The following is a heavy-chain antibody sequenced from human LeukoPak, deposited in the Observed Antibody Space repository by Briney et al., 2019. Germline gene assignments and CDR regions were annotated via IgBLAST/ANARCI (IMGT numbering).Heavy chain of an antibody. CDR2: IYYSGST. CDR3: ARDYGDYVDAFDI. CDR1: GSCISSSSYY. V-gene: IGHV4-39*01. J-gene: IGHJ3*02. Sequence: SETLSLTCTVSGSCISSSSYYWGWIRQPPGKGLEWIGSIYYSGSTYYNPSLKSRVTISVDTSKNQFSLKLSSVTAADTAVYYCARDYGDYVDAFDIWGQGTMVTVSS. D-gene: IGHD4-17*01.